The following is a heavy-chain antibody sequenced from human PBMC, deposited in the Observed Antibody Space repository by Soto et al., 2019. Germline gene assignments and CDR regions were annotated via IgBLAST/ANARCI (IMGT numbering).Heavy chain of an antibody. CDR2: ISAYNGNT. CDR1: GYTFTSYG. CDR3: ARDPHCDYVLNWFDP. Sequence: QVQLVQSGGEVKKPGASVKVSCKASGYTFTSYGISWVRQAPGQGLEWMGWISAYNGNTNYAQKLQGRVTMTTDTSTSTAYMELRSLRSDDTAVYYCARDPHCDYVLNWFDPWGQGTLVTVSS. V-gene: IGHV1-18*01. J-gene: IGHJ5*02. D-gene: IGHD4-17*01.